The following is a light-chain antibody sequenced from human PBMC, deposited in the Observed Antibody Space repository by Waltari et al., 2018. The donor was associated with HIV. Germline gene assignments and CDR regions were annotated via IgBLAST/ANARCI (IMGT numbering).Light chain of an antibody. CDR3: QQYNTLPPYT. J-gene: IGKJ2*01. Sequence: EIVMTQSPGPLSVSLGGRATLSCRASQSVSRNLAWYQQKPGQVPRLLVYGDSTRATGVPARFSCSGSGTEFTLTISSLQSEDSAVYYCQQYNTLPPYTFGQGTKLEIK. V-gene: IGKV3-15*01. CDR2: GDS. CDR1: QSVSRN.